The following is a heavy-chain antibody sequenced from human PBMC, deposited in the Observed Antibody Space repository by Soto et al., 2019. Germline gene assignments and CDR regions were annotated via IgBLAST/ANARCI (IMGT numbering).Heavy chain of an antibody. D-gene: IGHD3-10*01. CDR2: IRSKAYGGTT. Sequence: GGSLRLSCTASGFTFGDYAMSWFRQAPGKGLEWVGFIRSKAYGGTTEYAASVKGRFTISRVHSKSIAYLQMNSLKTEDTAVYYCTRDHPQLLWFGEFDYFDYWGQGTLVTVSS. CDR1: GFTFGDYA. J-gene: IGHJ4*02. V-gene: IGHV3-49*03. CDR3: TRDHPQLLWFGEFDYFDY.